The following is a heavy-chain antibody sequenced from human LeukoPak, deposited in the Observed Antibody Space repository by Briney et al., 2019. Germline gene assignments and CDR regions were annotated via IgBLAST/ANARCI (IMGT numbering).Heavy chain of an antibody. J-gene: IGHJ5*02. CDR2: IYYSGST. Sequence: SETLSLTCTVSGGSISSGDYYWSWIRQPPGKGLEWIGYIYYSGSTYYNPSLKSRVTISVDTSKNQFSLKLSSVTAADTAVYYCARGLPSRIVATTWGQGTLVTVSS. CDR1: GGSISSGDYY. V-gene: IGHV4-30-4*01. D-gene: IGHD5-12*01. CDR3: ARGLPSRIVATT.